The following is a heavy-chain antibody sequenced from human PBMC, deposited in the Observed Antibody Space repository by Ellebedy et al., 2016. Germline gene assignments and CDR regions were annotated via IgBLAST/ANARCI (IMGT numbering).Heavy chain of an antibody. CDR2: LYGGGAS. CDR1: GFSVSAND. CDR3: VTRHNGAFDV. D-gene: IGHD2-8*01. Sequence: GESLKISXVVSGFSVSANDMSWVRQAPGKGLELVSLLYGGGASYYSDSVEGRFTISRDNSEKKLHLQMSGLGAEDTAVYYCVTRHNGAFDVWGQGTRVTVSS. J-gene: IGHJ3*01. V-gene: IGHV3-53*01.